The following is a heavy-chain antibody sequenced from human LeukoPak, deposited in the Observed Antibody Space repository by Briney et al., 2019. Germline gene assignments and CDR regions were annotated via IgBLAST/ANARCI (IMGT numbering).Heavy chain of an antibody. D-gene: IGHD3-22*01. CDR1: GFTFSSYV. Sequence: AGGSLRLSCAASGFTFSSYVMYWVRQAPGKGLEYVSSISSNGGSTYYTNSVKGRFTISRDNSKNTLYLQIGSLRAEDMAVYYCARGGQSKYDSSGYLNYFDYWGQGTLVTVST. V-gene: IGHV3-64*01. CDR3: ARGGQSKYDSSGYLNYFDY. CDR2: ISSNGGST. J-gene: IGHJ4*02.